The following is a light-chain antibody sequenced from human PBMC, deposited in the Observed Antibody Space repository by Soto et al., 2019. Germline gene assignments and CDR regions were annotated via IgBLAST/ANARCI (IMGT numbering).Light chain of an antibody. CDR2: WAS. V-gene: IGKV4-1*01. CDR1: QSVLYSSNNKNY. J-gene: IGKJ2*01. CDR3: QQYESTPPT. Sequence: DIVMTQSPDSLAVSLGERATINCKSSQSVLYSSNNKNYLAWYHQRPGQPPKLLIYWASTRESGVPDRFSASGSGTDFTLTITSLQAEDVAVYYCQQYESTPPTFGQGTKLEIK.